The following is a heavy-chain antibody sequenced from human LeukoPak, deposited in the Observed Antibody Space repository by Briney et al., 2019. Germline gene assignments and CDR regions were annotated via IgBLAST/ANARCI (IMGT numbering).Heavy chain of an antibody. CDR1: GGSISSSTNY. D-gene: IGHD2-15*01. Sequence: SETLSLTCTVSGGSISSSTNYWGWIRQPPGKGLEWIGNIYYSGSAYSSLKSRVTMSVDTSRNQFSLKLSSVTAADTAVYYCVRGIVVVAQLGYYFYYMDVWGKGTTVTISS. J-gene: IGHJ6*03. V-gene: IGHV4-39*07. CDR2: IYYSGSA. CDR3: VRGIVVVAQLGYYFYYMDV.